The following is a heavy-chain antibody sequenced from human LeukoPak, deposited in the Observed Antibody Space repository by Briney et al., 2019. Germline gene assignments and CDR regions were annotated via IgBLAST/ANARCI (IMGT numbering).Heavy chain of an antibody. CDR1: GGSISSYY. V-gene: IGHV4-59*01. Sequence: ETLSLTCTVSGGSISSYYWSWIRQPPGKGLEWIGYISYSGTTNYNPSLKSRVTISLDTSKNQFSLQLSSVTAADTAVYYCARDNIDSSTISSYFDYWGQGTLVTVSS. CDR3: ARDNIDSSTISSYFDY. D-gene: IGHD2-2*01. J-gene: IGHJ4*02. CDR2: ISYSGTT.